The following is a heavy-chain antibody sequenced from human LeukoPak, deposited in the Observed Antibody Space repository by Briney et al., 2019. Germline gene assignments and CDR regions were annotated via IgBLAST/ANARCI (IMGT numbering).Heavy chain of an antibody. V-gene: IGHV4-59*01. Sequence: PSETLSLTCTVSGGSISSYYSSWIRQPPGKGLEWIGYIYYSGSTNYNPSLKSRVTISVDTSKNQFSLKLSSVTAADTAVYYCARVKNSGYDPYYFDYWGQGTLVSVSS. CDR1: GGSISSYY. D-gene: IGHD5-12*01. CDR3: ARVKNSGYDPYYFDY. J-gene: IGHJ4*02. CDR2: IYYSGST.